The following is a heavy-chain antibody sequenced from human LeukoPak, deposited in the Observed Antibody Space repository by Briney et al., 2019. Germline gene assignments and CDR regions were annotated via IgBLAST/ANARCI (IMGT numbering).Heavy chain of an antibody. D-gene: IGHD2-8*01. CDR2: IIPILGIA. Sequence: GASVKVSCKASGGTFSSYAISWVRQAPGQGLEWMGRIIPILGIANYAQKFQGRVTITADKSTSTAYMELSSLRSEDTAVYYCARAKSLYCTNGVCEYHFDYWGQGTLVTVSS. V-gene: IGHV1-69*04. J-gene: IGHJ4*02. CDR1: GGTFSSYA. CDR3: ARAKSLYCTNGVCEYHFDY.